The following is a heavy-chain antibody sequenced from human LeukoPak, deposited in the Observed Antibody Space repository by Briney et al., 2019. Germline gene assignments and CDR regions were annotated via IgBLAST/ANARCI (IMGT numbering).Heavy chain of an antibody. CDR3: ARDVPRYYYDSSGYHRFDY. J-gene: IGHJ4*02. Sequence: PGGSLRLSCAASGFSFSDYYMSWIRQAPGKGLEWVSYISSSGSTIYYADSVKGRFTISRDNAKNSLYLQMNSLRAEDTAVYYCARDVPRYYYDSSGYHRFDYWGQGTLVTVSS. CDR2: ISSSGSTI. CDR1: GFSFSDYY. D-gene: IGHD3-22*01. V-gene: IGHV3-11*01.